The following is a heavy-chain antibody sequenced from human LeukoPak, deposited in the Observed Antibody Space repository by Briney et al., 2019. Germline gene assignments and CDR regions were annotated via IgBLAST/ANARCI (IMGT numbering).Heavy chain of an antibody. D-gene: IGHD4-23*01. V-gene: IGHV3-23*01. J-gene: IGHJ4*02. Sequence: PGGSLRLSCAASGFTFSSYGMSWVRQAPGKGLEWVSAISGSGGSTYYADSVKGRFTISRDNPENMLYLQMNSLRPEDTGVYYCARDYGGSSPFDYWGQGTLVTVSS. CDR3: ARDYGGSSPFDY. CDR2: ISGSGGST. CDR1: GFTFSSYG.